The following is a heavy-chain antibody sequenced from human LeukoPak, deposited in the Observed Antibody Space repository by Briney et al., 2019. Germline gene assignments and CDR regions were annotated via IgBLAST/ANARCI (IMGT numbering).Heavy chain of an antibody. CDR2: ISYSGTT. Sequence: PSETLSLTCTVSGGSISSGNHYWGWIRLSPEKGLEWIGSISYSGTTYYNPSLNSRVTISLDTSKSHFSLKLNSVTAADTAVYYCARDPCEFRSCYSPYYFDYWGQGTLVIVSS. V-gene: IGHV4-39*07. D-gene: IGHD2-2*01. CDR1: GGSISSGNHY. CDR3: ARDPCEFRSCYSPYYFDY. J-gene: IGHJ4*02.